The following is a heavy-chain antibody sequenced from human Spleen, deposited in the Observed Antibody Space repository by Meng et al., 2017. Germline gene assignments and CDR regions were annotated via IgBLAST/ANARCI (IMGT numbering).Heavy chain of an antibody. J-gene: IGHJ4*02. CDR1: GYTLSTDG. CDR3: ATRGNPYLNC. V-gene: IGHV1-18*01. CDR2: INTYNGKT. Sequence: QGQLVQSGAEVKKPWASVKVSCEASGYTLSTDGFSWVRQAPGQGLEWLGWINTYNGKTDYAQKFQGRVTMTADTSTRTAYMELRSLRSDDTAVYYCATRGNPYLNCWGQGTLVTVSS.